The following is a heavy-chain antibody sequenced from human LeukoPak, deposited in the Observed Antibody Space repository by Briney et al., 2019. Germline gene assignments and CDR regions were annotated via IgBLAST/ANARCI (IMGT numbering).Heavy chain of an antibody. J-gene: IGHJ5*02. CDR2: ISGSGGSS. V-gene: IGHV3-23*01. CDR3: AKDQGVMVRGVIHH. CDR1: GFTFSSYA. Sequence: GGSLRLSCAASGFTFSSYAMSWVRQAPGKGLEWVSAISGSGGSSYYADSVKGRSTISRDNSKNTLYLQMNSLRADDTAVYYCAKDQGVMVRGVIHHWGQGTLVTVSS. D-gene: IGHD3-10*01.